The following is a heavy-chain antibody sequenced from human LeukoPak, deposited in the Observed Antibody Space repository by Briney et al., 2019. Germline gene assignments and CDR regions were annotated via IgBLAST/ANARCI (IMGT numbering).Heavy chain of an antibody. Sequence: SETLSLTCNVSGVSVSTSHWNWIRQRPGKGLEWIGCLSYTGKTDYNPSLKSRVSISLGSSNNHFSLKLTSVTAADTAVYYCSEGYFEPFDHWGQGILVTASS. CDR3: SEGYFEPFDH. J-gene: IGHJ4*02. V-gene: IGHV4-59*02. D-gene: IGHD2/OR15-2a*01. CDR1: GVSVSTSH. CDR2: LSYTGKT.